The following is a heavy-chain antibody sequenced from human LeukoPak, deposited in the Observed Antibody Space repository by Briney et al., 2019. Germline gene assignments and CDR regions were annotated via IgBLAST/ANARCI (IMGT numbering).Heavy chain of an antibody. V-gene: IGHV4-4*07. D-gene: IGHD6-19*01. Sequence: KPSQTLSFTCTVSGGSISSYYWSWIRQPAGKGLEWIGRIYMSGSTNYNPSLKSRVTMSVDTSKNQFSLKLSSVTAADTAVYYCARGGIAVAVDYWGQGTLVTVSS. J-gene: IGHJ4*02. CDR1: GGSISSYY. CDR3: ARGGIAVAVDY. CDR2: IYMSGST.